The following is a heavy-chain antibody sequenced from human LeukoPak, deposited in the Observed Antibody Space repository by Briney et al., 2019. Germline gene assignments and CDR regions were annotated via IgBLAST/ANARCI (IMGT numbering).Heavy chain of an antibody. V-gene: IGHV3-15*01. J-gene: IGHJ4*02. CDR1: GFTFNNAW. D-gene: IGHD5-18*01. CDR2: IKSKTDGETT. CDR3: TTGGYSNGIDY. Sequence: GGSLRLSCAVSGFTFNNAWMNWVRQAPGKGLECVGRIKSKTDGETTDYAAPVKGRFIISRDDSKNTLYLQMNSLKTGDTAVYYCTTGGYSNGIDYWGQGTLVTVSS.